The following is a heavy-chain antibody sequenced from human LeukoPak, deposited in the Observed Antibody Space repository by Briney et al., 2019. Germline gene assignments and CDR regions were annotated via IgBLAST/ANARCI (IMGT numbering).Heavy chain of an antibody. Sequence: GRSLRLSCAASGFTFDDYAMHWVRQAPGKGLEWVSGISWNSGSIGYVDSVKGRFTISRDNSKNTLYLQMNSLRAEDTAVYYCAKDRMGFGELPYYFDYWGQGTLVTVSS. J-gene: IGHJ4*02. V-gene: IGHV3-9*01. D-gene: IGHD3-10*01. CDR3: AKDRMGFGELPYYFDY. CDR1: GFTFDDYA. CDR2: ISWNSGSI.